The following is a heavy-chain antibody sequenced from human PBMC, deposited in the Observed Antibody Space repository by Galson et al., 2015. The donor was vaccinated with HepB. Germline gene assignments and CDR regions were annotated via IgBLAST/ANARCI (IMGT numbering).Heavy chain of an antibody. V-gene: IGHV3-23*01. CDR2: VSGSGGST. D-gene: IGHD4-17*01. J-gene: IGHJ4*02. CDR1: GFTFSSYA. Sequence: SLRLSCAASGFTFSSYAMSWVRQAPGRGLEWVSVVSGSGGSTHYADSVKGRFTVSRDNSKNTVYLQMDSLRADDTAVYYCATLRLTYNDYGGAGWGQGTLVTVSS. CDR3: ATLRLTYNDYGGAG.